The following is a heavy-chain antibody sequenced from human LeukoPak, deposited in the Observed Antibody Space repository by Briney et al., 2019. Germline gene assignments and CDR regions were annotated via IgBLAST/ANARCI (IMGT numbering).Heavy chain of an antibody. V-gene: IGHV3-64*01. CDR3: ARRGSYYGDSMDY. D-gene: IGHD1-26*01. CDR1: GFTFSSYA. Sequence: PGGSLRLSCAASGFTFSSYAMHWVRQAPGKGLEYVSAISSNGGSTYYAKSMKGRFTISRDNSKNTLYLHMGSLRVEDMAVYYCARRGSYYGDSMDYWGQGTLVTVSS. CDR2: ISSNGGST. J-gene: IGHJ4*02.